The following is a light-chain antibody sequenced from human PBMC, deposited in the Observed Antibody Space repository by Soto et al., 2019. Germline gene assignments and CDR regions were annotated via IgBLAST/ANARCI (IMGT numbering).Light chain of an antibody. CDR2: LNSDGSH. J-gene: IGLJ2*01. Sequence: QLVLTQSPSASASLGASVKLTCTLSSGHSTYAIAWHQQHPEKGPRYLMNLNSDGSHSKGDGIPDRFSGSSSGAERYLTISSLQSEDEADYYCQTWGTGIRVFGGGTKVTVL. CDR3: QTWGTGIRV. CDR1: SGHSTYA. V-gene: IGLV4-69*01.